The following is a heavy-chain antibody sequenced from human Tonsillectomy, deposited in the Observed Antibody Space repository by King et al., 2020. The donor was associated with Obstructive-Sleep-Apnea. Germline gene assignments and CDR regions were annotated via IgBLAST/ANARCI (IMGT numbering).Heavy chain of an antibody. CDR2: IYYSGST. J-gene: IGHJ6*02. CDR1: GGSISSGGYY. V-gene: IGHV4-31*03. CDR3: AGGPLNCSGANCYSGYFGMDV. Sequence: QLQESGPGLIKPSQTLSLTCTVSGGSISSGGYYWTWIRQRPGKGLEWIGYIYYSGSTYYNPSLKSRVSISVDTSKNQFSLKLSSVTAADTAGYYCAGGPLNCSGANCYSGYFGMDVWGLGTTVTVSS. D-gene: IGHD2-15*01.